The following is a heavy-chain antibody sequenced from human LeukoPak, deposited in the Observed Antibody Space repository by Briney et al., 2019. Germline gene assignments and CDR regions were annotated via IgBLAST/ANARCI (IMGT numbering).Heavy chain of an antibody. CDR3: ARGPGIAAAGTFDY. D-gene: IGHD6-13*01. CDR2: IYSGGST. CDR1: GFTVSSNY. J-gene: IGHJ4*02. Sequence: PGGSLRLSCAASGFTVSSNYMSWVRQAPGKGLEWVSVIYSGGSTYYADSVKGRFTISRDNSKNTLYLQMNSPRAEDTAVYYCARGPGIAAAGTFDYWGQGTLVTVSS. V-gene: IGHV3-66*01.